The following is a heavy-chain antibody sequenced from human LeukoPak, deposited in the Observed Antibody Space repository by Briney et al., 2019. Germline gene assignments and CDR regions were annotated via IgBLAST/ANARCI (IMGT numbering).Heavy chain of an antibody. Sequence: GGSLRLSCAASGFTLNSYSMNWVRQAPGKGLEWVSYITSSSSTIQYADSVKGRFIISRDNAKSSLYLQMNSLRAEDTAVYYCARERIAAGGLIDYWGQGTLVTVSS. D-gene: IGHD6-13*01. CDR3: ARERIAAGGLIDY. CDR2: ITSSSSTI. CDR1: GFTLNSYS. J-gene: IGHJ4*02. V-gene: IGHV3-48*01.